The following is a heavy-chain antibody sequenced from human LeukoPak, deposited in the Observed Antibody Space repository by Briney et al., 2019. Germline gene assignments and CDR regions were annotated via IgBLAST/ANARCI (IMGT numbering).Heavy chain of an antibody. CDR2: RYDGGRD. Sequence: PSETLSLTCTVSGGSISTYSWSWIRQPPGKGLEWIGCRYDGGRDLYNPSLKSRDTISVDASEKQISLSLRSVTAADTAIYYCANTTRVAPDGRAEYFQHWGQGTLVTVSS. D-gene: IGHD5-24*01. CDR3: ANTTRVAPDGRAEYFQH. V-gene: IGHV4-59*03. J-gene: IGHJ1*01. CDR1: GGSISTYS.